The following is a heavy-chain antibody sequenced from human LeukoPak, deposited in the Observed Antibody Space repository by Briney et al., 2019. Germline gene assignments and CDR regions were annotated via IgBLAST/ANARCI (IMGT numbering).Heavy chain of an antibody. Sequence: GGSLRLSCAASGFTLGAFAMHWVRQAPGKGLEWVSLIDKDGRKTYYADSVKGRFTISRDNSKNSLYLQMTSLRTEDTGLYYCATWAFYHSLDVWGQGATVTVSS. CDR3: ATWAFYHSLDV. J-gene: IGHJ6*02. V-gene: IGHV3-43*02. CDR2: IDKDGRKT. D-gene: IGHD1-26*01. CDR1: GFTLGAFA.